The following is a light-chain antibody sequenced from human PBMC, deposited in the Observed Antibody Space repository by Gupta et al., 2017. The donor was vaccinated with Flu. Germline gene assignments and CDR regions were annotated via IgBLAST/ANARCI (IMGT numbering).Light chain of an antibody. CDR2: SNG. V-gene: IGLV1-44*01. CDR1: SSNIGSNL. CDR3: ATWDDSLNAWL. J-gene: IGLJ3*02. Sequence: QSVVTQPPSASGTPGQWVTISCSGSSSNIGSNLVSWYQHVPGTAPKLLIHSNGHRPSGVPDRFSGSKSVTSASLAIRGLQSDDEADYYCATWDDSLNAWLFGGGTKLTVL.